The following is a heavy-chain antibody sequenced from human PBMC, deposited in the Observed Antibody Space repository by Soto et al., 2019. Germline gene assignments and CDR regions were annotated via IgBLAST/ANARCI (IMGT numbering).Heavy chain of an antibody. CDR1: GGSISSSSYY. V-gene: IGHV4-39*01. CDR2: IYYSGST. Sequence: SETLSLTCTVSGGSISSSSYYWGWIRQPPGKGLEWIGSIYYSGSTYYNPSLKSRVTISVDTSKNQFSLKLSSVTAADTAVYYCARHYDILTGYYYYYGMDVWGQGTTVT. CDR3: ARHYDILTGYYYYYGMDV. D-gene: IGHD3-9*01. J-gene: IGHJ6*02.